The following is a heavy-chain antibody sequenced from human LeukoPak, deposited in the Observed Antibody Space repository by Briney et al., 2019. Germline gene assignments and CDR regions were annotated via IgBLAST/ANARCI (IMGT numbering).Heavy chain of an antibody. V-gene: IGHV3-15*01. J-gene: IGHJ4*02. Sequence: GGSLRLSCGASGFSFRTAWMSWVRQAPGKGLEWIGRIKGRGHGEATDYAAPVKGRFSISRDSSTDTLFLQMNSLKTEDTAIYYCAIADYYDKSGPSGADYFDYWGQGTPVTVSS. D-gene: IGHD3-22*01. CDR2: IKGRGHGEAT. CDR3: AIADYYDKSGPSGADYFDY. CDR1: GFSFRTAW.